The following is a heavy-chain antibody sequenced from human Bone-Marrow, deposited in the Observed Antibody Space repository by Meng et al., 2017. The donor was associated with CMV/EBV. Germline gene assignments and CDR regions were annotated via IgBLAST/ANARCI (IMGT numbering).Heavy chain of an antibody. D-gene: IGHD2-2*01. CDR2: IYPGDSDT. J-gene: IGHJ4*02. V-gene: IGHV5-51*01. CDR1: GYSFTSYW. CDR3: ARRYCSSTSCWIIDY. Sequence: GESLKISCKGSGYSFTSYWIGWLRQMPGKGLEWMGIIYPGDSDTRYSPSFQGQVTISADKSISTAYLQWSSLKASDTAMYYCARRYCSSTSCWIIDYWGQGTLVTVSS.